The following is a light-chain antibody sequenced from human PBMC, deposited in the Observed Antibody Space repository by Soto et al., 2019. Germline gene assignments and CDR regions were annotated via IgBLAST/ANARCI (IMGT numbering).Light chain of an antibody. CDR1: QSVSSN. CDR3: QQYTDWPPWT. CDR2: GAY. J-gene: IGKJ1*01. Sequence: EIVMTQSPATLSVSPGERATLSCRASQSVSSNLAWYQQKPGQAPRLLIYGAYTRATGIPVRFSGSGSGTEFTLTINSRQSEDFAIYYCQQYTDWPPWTFGQGTKVKIK. V-gene: IGKV3-15*01.